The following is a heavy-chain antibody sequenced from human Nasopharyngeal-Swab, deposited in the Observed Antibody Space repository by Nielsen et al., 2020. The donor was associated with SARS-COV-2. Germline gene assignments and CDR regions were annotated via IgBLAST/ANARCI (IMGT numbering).Heavy chain of an antibody. CDR1: GFTFDDYA. Sequence: GGSLRLSCAASGFTFDDYAMHWVRQAPGKGLEWVSGISWNSGSIGYADSVKGRFTISRDNAKNSLYLQMNNLRAEDTAVYYCARDAIVVVPAATYYYYGMDVWGQGTTVTVSS. D-gene: IGHD2-2*01. V-gene: IGHV3-9*01. J-gene: IGHJ6*02. CDR3: ARDAIVVVPAATYYYYGMDV. CDR2: ISWNSGSI.